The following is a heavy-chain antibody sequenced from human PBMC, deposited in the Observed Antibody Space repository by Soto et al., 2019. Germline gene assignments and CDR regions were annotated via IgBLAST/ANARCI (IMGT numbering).Heavy chain of an antibody. D-gene: IGHD2-2*02. J-gene: IGHJ6*03. Sequence: PSETLSLTCTVSGGSISRGGYYWSWIRQHPGKGLEWIGYIYYSGSTYYNPSLKSRVTISVDTSKNQFSLKLSSVTAADTAVYYCAGFAAGYCSSTSCYKNYYYYYMDVWGKGTTVTVSS. V-gene: IGHV4-31*03. CDR2: IYYSGST. CDR3: AGFAAGYCSSTSCYKNYYYYYMDV. CDR1: GGSISRGGYY.